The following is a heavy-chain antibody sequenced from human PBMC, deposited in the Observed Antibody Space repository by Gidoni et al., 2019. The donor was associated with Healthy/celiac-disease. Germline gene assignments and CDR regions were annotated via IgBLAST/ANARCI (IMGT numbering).Heavy chain of an antibody. CDR2: ISWNSGSI. Sequence: EVQLVESGGGLVQPGRSLRLSCAASGFTLHDYDMHWVRQAPGKGREWVSGISWNSGSIGYADPVKGRFTISRDNAKNSLYLQMNSLRAEDTALYYCAKGAAPLWFGEPDYWGQGTLVTVSS. J-gene: IGHJ4*02. CDR1: GFTLHDYD. D-gene: IGHD3-10*01. CDR3: AKGAAPLWFGEPDY. V-gene: IGHV3-9*01.